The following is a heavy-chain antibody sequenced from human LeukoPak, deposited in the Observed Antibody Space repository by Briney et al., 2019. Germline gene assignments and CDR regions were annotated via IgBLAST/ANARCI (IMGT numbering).Heavy chain of an antibody. CDR2: INHSGST. CDR1: GGSFSGYY. CDR3: AREDTAMAIDY. D-gene: IGHD5-18*01. Sequence: SETLSLTCAVYGGSFSGYYWSWIRQPPGKGLEWIGEINHSGSTNYNPSLKSRVTISVDTSKNQFSLKLSSVTAADTAVYYCAREDTAMAIDYWGQGTLVTVSS. J-gene: IGHJ4*02. V-gene: IGHV4-34*01.